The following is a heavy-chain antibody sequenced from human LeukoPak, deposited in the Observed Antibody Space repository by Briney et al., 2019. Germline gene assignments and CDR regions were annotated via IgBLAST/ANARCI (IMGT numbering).Heavy chain of an antibody. J-gene: IGHJ6*03. D-gene: IGHD3-10*01. Sequence: GASVKVSCKASGGTFSSYAISWVRQAPGQGLEWMGGIISIFDTANYAQKFQGRVTMTRNTSISTAYMELSSLRSEDTAVYYCARAPITMVRGVIVLNYCYYYMDVWGKGTTVTISS. CDR2: IISIFDTA. CDR1: GGTFSSYA. V-gene: IGHV1-69*05. CDR3: ARAPITMVRGVIVLNYCYYYMDV.